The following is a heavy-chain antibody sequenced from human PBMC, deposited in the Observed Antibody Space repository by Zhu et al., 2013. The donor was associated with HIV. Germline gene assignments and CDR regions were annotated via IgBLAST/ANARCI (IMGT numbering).Heavy chain of an antibody. CDR3: ARGIWKVVVAATPCWFDP. CDR2: ISAYNGNT. Sequence: QVQLVQSGAEVKKPGASVKVSCKASGYTFTSYGISWVRQAPGQGLEWMGWISAYNGNTNYAQKLQGRVTMTTDTSTSTAYMELRSLRSDDTAVYYCARGIWKVVVAATPCWFDPWGQGTLVTVSS. D-gene: IGHD2-15*01. CDR1: GYTFTSYG. V-gene: IGHV1-18*01. J-gene: IGHJ5*02.